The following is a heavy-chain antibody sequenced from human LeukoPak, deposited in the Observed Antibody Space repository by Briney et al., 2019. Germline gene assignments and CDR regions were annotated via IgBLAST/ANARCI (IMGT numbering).Heavy chain of an antibody. V-gene: IGHV1-46*01. J-gene: IGHJ4*02. D-gene: IGHD3-9*01. CDR1: GYTFTSSY. CDR2: INPFAGNT. Sequence: PLASVKVSCKASGYTFTSSYMHWVRQAPGQGLEWMGIINPFAGNTNYAQKFQGRVTMTRDTSTSTVSMELSSLRSEDTALYYCARSDLLTGSPLFYWGQGTLVTVSS. CDR3: ARSDLLTGSPLFY.